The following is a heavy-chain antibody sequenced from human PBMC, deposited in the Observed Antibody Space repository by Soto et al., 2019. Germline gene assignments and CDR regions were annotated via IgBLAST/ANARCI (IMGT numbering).Heavy chain of an antibody. CDR1: GGSISGSY. V-gene: IGHV4-59*13. CDR3: ARSVAVPGAKIDY. CDR2: VYYTGST. J-gene: IGHJ4*02. Sequence: PSETLSLTCSVSGGSISGSYWSWIRQSPGKGLEWLGYVYYTGSTNYSPSLRSRVSISVDTSKNEFSLRLSSVTAADTAVYFCARSVAVPGAKIDYWGEGTQVLVSS. D-gene: IGHD6-19*01.